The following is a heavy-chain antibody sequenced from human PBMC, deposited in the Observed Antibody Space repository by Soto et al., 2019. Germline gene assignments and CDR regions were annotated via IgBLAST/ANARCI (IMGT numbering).Heavy chain of an antibody. CDR2: NYYSGIT. CDR3: ARGSSIAGLYYGMDV. V-gene: IGHV4-31*03. J-gene: IGHJ6*02. Sequence: QVQLQESGPGLVKPSQTLSLTCTVSGGSISSGGYYWTWIRQHPGKGLEWIGYNYYSGITYYNPSLQSRGTISLDTSKNQFSLEPSPLTAADQAVYYCARGSSIAGLYYGMDVWGQGTTVTVSS. D-gene: IGHD6-6*01. CDR1: GGSISSGGYY.